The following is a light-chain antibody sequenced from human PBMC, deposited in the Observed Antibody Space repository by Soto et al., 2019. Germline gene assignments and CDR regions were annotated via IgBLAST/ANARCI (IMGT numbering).Light chain of an antibody. J-gene: IGKJ4*01. Sequence: EIVLTQSPGTLSLSVGERVTLSCRASQSVSSYLAWYQQTPGQAPRLLIYDTSNRATGTPDRFSGSGSGTDFTLTISRLEPEDFTVYYCQQYGSSPLTFGGGTPVEIK. CDR3: QQYGSSPLT. CDR2: DTS. V-gene: IGKV3-20*01. CDR1: QSVSSY.